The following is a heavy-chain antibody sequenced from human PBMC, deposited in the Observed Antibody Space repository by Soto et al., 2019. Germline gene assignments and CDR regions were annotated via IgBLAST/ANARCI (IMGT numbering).Heavy chain of an antibody. D-gene: IGHD3-3*01. Sequence: QVQLVQSGAEVKKPGSSVKVSCKASGGTFSSYAISWVRQAPGQGLEWMGGIIPIFGTANYAQKFQGRVRHTADEATGKSYRERRSLRSEGTAVYYCASRAHTIFGPAPGHTDYYYYGMHVWGQGTTVTFSS. CDR1: GGTFSSYA. J-gene: IGHJ6*01. CDR2: IIPIFGTA. V-gene: IGHV1-69*01. CDR3: ASRAHTIFGPAPGHTDYYYYGMHV.